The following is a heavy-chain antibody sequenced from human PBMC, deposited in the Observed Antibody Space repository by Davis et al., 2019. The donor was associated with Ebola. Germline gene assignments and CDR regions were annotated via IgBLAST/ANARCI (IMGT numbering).Heavy chain of an antibody. D-gene: IGHD5-24*01. CDR2: ISSSSSYI. J-gene: IGHJ4*02. V-gene: IGHV3-21*04. CDR3: ARGDGYNYWDY. CDR1: GFVFRNYV. Sequence: GESLKISCAASGFVFRNYVMSWVRQAPGKGLEWVSSISSSSSYIYYADSVKGRFTISRDNSKNTVYLQMDSLRVEDTAVYYCARGDGYNYWDYWGQGTLVTVSS.